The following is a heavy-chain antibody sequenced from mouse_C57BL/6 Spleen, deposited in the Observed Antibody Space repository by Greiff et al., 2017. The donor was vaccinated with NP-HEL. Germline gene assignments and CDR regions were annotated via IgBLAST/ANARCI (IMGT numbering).Heavy chain of an antibody. D-gene: IGHD1-1*01. CDR1: GYTFTSYW. Sequence: QVQLQQPGAELVRPGSSVKLSCKASGYTFTSYWMDWVKQRPGQGLEWIGNIYPSDSETHYNQKFKDKATLTVDKSSSTAYMQLSSLTSEDSAVYYCATGSSFGAMDYWGQGTSVTVSS. J-gene: IGHJ4*01. CDR3: ATGSSFGAMDY. V-gene: IGHV1-61*01. CDR2: IYPSDSET.